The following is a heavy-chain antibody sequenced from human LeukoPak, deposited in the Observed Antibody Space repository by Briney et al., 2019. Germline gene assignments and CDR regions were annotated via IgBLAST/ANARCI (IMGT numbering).Heavy chain of an antibody. D-gene: IGHD6-13*01. CDR2: INPSGGTT. CDR3: ARGLQQLADVFDI. J-gene: IGHJ3*02. CDR1: GYTFTSYY. Sequence: GASVKVSCKASGYTFTSYYMHWVRLAPGQGFEWMAMINPSGGTTSYAQKFQGRVTMTRDTSTSTVYMELSSLRSEDTAVYYCARGLQQLADVFDIWGQGTMVTVSS. V-gene: IGHV1-46*01.